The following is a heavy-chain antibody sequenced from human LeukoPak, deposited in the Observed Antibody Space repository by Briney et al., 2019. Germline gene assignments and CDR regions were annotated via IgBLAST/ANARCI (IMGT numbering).Heavy chain of an antibody. J-gene: IGHJ5*02. CDR2: INSDRSST. D-gene: IGHD2-2*01. V-gene: IGHV3-74*01. Sequence: GGAPRLSCAASGFTFSSYWMHWVRQAPGKGLVWVSRINSDRSSTSYADSVKGRFTISRDNAKNTLYLQMNSLRAEDTDVYYCARGYCSSTSCSNWFDPWGQGTLVTVSS. CDR1: GFTFSSYW. CDR3: ARGYCSSTSCSNWFDP.